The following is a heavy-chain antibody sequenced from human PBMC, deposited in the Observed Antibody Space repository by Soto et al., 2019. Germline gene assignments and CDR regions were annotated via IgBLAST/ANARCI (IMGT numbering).Heavy chain of an antibody. V-gene: IGHV4-30-4*01. J-gene: IGHJ4*02. CDR3: ARGPSGDKVDS. CDR1: GGSISTVDYW. Sequence: QVQLQASGPGLVKPSQTLSLTCTVSGGSISTVDYWWSWIRQSPDMGLEWIGHIYDGGRTYNNPSLESRLTMSVDTSKSQLSLMLRSVSAADTAVYYCARGPSGDKVDSWGQGTLVTVSS. CDR2: IYDGGRT. D-gene: IGHD7-27*01.